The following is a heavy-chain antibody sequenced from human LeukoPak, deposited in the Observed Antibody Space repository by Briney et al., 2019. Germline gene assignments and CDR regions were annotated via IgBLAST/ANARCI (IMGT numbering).Heavy chain of an antibody. D-gene: IGHD2-21*02. CDR3: ASPLLHGDDY. J-gene: IGHJ4*02. CDR2: ISYDGSNK. V-gene: IGHV3-30-3*01. Sequence: GGSLRLSCAASGFTFSSYAMHWVRQAPGKGLEWVAVISYDGSNKYYADSVKGRFTISRDNSKNTLYLQMNSLRAEDTAVYYCASPLLHGDDYWGQGTLVTVSS. CDR1: GFTFSSYA.